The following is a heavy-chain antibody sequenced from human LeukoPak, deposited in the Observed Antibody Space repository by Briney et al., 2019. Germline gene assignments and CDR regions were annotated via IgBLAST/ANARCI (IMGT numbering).Heavy chain of an antibody. CDR1: GGSISSSSYY. J-gene: IGHJ3*02. Sequence: SETLSLTCTVSGGSISSSSYYWGWIRQPPGKGLEWIGSIYYSGSTYYNPSLKSRVTISVDTSKNQFSLKLSSVTAADTAVYYCARVGNYYDSSGYRRFLAFDIWGQGTMVTVSS. D-gene: IGHD3-22*01. CDR3: ARVGNYYDSSGYRRFLAFDI. V-gene: IGHV4-39*07. CDR2: IYYSGST.